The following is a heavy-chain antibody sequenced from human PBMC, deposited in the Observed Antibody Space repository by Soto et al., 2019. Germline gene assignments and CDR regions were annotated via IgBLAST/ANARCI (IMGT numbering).Heavy chain of an antibody. D-gene: IGHD1-26*01. J-gene: IGHJ4*02. CDR3: ARGVSAGVDY. CDR2: MQPSTGRT. V-gene: IGHV1-8*01. CDR1: GYSFTSLD. Sequence: GASVKVSCKASGYSFTSLDINWVRQTAGQGLEWMGWMQPSTGRTGYAQKFQGRVTMTRDTSINTAYMELTTLTSDDTAFYYCARGVSAGVDYWGQGTLVTVSS.